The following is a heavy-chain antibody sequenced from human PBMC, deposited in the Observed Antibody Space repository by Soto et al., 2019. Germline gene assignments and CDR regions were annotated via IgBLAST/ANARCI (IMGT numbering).Heavy chain of an antibody. CDR3: ARQGTGTTLDFEY. Sequence: PSETLSLTCTVSGGSISSSSYYWGWIRQPPGKGLEWIGSIYYSGSTYYNPSLKSRVTISVDTSKNQFSLKLSSVTAADTAVYYCARQGTGTTLDFEYWGQGTLVTVSS. J-gene: IGHJ4*02. CDR2: IYYSGST. CDR1: GGSISSSSYY. D-gene: IGHD1-7*01. V-gene: IGHV4-39*01.